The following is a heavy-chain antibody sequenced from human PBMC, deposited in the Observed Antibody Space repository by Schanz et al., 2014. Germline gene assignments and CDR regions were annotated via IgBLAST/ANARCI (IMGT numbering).Heavy chain of an antibody. CDR1: GFTFRGYA. J-gene: IGHJ4*02. V-gene: IGHV3-48*01. CDR3: VRDSFFAFDY. Sequence: EVQLLESGGGLVQPGGSLRLSCAASGFTFRGYAMSWVRQAPGRGLEWVSYVSRSTPDIYYADSVKGRFTMSRDNAKNSVFLQMNSLRAEDTAVYYCVRDSFFAFDYWGQGTLGTVSS. CDR2: VSRSTPDI. D-gene: IGHD3-3*01.